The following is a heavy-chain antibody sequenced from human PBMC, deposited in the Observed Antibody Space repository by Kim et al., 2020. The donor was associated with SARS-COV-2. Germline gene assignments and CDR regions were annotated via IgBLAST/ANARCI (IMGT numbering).Heavy chain of an antibody. J-gene: IGHJ4*02. D-gene: IGHD1-26*01. CDR1: GFTFSSYA. CDR3: ARAVGATYGAFDY. Sequence: GGSLRLSCAASGFTFSSYAMHCVRQAPGKGLEWVAVISYDGSNKYYADSVKGRFTISRDNSKNTLYLQMNSLRAEDTAVYYCARAVGATYGAFDYWGQGTLVTVSS. CDR2: ISYDGSNK. V-gene: IGHV3-30*04.